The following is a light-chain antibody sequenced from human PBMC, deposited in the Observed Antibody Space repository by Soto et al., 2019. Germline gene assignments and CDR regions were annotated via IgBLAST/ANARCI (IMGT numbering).Light chain of an antibody. Sequence: QSALTQPPSASGSPGQSVTISCTGTSSDVGGYNYVSWYQQHPGKAPKLIIYEVSNRPSGVSNRFSGSKSGNTASLTISGLQAEDEADYYCSSDTSSSTVLFGGGTKVTVL. CDR1: SSDVGGYNY. J-gene: IGLJ2*01. V-gene: IGLV2-14*01. CDR2: EVS. CDR3: SSDTSSSTVL.